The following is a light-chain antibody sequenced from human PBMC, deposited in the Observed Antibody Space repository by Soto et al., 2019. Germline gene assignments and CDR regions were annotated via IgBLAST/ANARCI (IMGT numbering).Light chain of an antibody. CDR3: LSHTTRRIYV. CDR2: NVN. J-gene: IGLJ1*01. CDR1: NRGIGAYDY. Sequence: QSVLAQPASVSGSPGQSITISCSGTNRGIGAYDYVSWYQQHPGKPPKLMIYNVNNRPSGVSYRFSGSKSANTASLTISGLQTEDEADYYCLSHTTRRIYVFGPGTKVTVL. V-gene: IGLV2-14*03.